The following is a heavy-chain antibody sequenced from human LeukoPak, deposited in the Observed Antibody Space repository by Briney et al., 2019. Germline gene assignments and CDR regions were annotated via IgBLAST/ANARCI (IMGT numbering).Heavy chain of an antibody. CDR1: GFTFSTYS. D-gene: IGHD2-2*01. CDR2: ISDSSTYI. Sequence: GGSLTLSCTASGFTFSTYSMTWVRQAPGKGLEWVSSISDSSTYIYYADSVKGRFTISRDNAKNSLYLQMNSLRADDAAVYYCARDREIYCSSTSCPFDYWGQGTLVTVSS. J-gene: IGHJ4*02. CDR3: ARDREIYCSSTSCPFDY. V-gene: IGHV3-21*01.